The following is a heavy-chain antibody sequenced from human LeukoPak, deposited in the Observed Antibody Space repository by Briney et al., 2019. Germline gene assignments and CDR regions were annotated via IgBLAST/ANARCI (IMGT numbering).Heavy chain of an antibody. Sequence: GGSLRLSCAASGFTVSSNYMSWVRQAPGKGLEWVSVIYSGGSTYYADSLKGRFTNSRDNYKNTLYLQMNSLRAEDTAVYYCASPYHYWGEGTQVTVSS. J-gene: IGHJ4*02. V-gene: IGHV3-66*01. CDR3: ASPYHY. CDR2: IYSGGST. CDR1: GFTVSSNY.